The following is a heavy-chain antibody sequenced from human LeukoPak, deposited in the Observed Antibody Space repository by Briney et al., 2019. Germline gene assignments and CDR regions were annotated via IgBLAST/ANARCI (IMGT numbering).Heavy chain of an antibody. J-gene: IGHJ4*02. CDR3: AKDGESGSYPDY. Sequence: GGSLRLSCTASGFTFSSYAMSWVRQAPGKGPEWVSAISGSGGSTYSADSVKGRFTISRDNSKNTLYLQMNSLGAEDSAVYYCAKDGESGSYPDYWGQGTLVTVSS. D-gene: IGHD1-26*01. V-gene: IGHV3-23*01. CDR2: ISGSGGST. CDR1: GFTFSSYA.